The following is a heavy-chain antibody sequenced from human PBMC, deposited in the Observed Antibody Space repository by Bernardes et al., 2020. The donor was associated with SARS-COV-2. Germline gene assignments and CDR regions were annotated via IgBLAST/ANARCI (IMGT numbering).Heavy chain of an antibody. CDR1: GGSISSFY. V-gene: IGHV4-59*08. J-gene: IGHJ6*04. CDR2: VYHSGSA. D-gene: IGHD3-22*01. Sequence: SETLSLTCIISGGSISSFYWSWIRQPPGKGLEWIGYVYHSGSANYNPSLRSRVAISVDTSKNQFSLNLTSVTAADTAVYYCARRFYPDYYFDVWGKGATVTISS. CDR3: ARRFYPDYYFDV.